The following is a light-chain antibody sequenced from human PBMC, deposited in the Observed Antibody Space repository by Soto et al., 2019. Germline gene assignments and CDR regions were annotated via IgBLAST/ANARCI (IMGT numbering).Light chain of an antibody. CDR2: QAS. J-gene: IGKJ1*01. Sequence: DIQMTQSPSTLSASIGDRVTITCRASQNINVWLAWYQQKPGKAPKFLIYQASTLQSGVPSRFSGSGSGTEFTLTISSLQPDEFATYYCRQHEAYPRTFGQGTKVEIK. CDR3: RQHEAYPRT. CDR1: QNINVW. V-gene: IGKV1-5*03.